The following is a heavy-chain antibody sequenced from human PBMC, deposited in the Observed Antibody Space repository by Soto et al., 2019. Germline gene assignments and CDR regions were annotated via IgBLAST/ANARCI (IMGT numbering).Heavy chain of an antibody. V-gene: IGHV3-74*01. J-gene: IGHJ4*02. Sequence: EVQLVESGGGLVQPGGSLRLSCAASGFTFSNYWMDWVRQAPGKGLVWVSRIKRDGSSISYADSVKGRVTISRDNAKNTLYLHMNSLRDEDTAVYYCARDGGRGGDLDYWGQGTLVTVSS. CDR1: GFTFSNYW. CDR3: ARDGGRGGDLDY. D-gene: IGHD2-21*02. CDR2: IKRDGSSI.